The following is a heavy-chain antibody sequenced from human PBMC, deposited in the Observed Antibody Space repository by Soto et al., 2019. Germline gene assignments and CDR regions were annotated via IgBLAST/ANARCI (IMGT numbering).Heavy chain of an antibody. CDR2: IIPMSGRP. J-gene: IGHJ5*02. CDR1: GGTFNSYS. Sequence: QVQLVQSGPEVKTPWSSVQVSCKASGGTFNSYSIDWVRQARGQGFEWMGGIIPMSGRPNYAQRFQGRVTFSADKSTNTVYMEVNSRTHEDKAVYYCTRRGRQSENGFDHWGQGTLVTVSS. CDR3: TRRGRQSENGFDH. V-gene: IGHV1-69*06.